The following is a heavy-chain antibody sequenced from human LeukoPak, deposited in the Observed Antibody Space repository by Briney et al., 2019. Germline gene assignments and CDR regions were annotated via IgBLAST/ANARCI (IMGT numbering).Heavy chain of an antibody. D-gene: IGHD6-19*01. Sequence: SETLSLTCAVYGGSFSGYYWSWIRQPPGKGLEWIGEVNHSGSTNYNPSLKSRVTISVDTSKNQFSLKLSSVTAADTAVYYCARRGSSGWYNLHYFDYWGQGTLVTVSS. J-gene: IGHJ4*02. CDR3: ARRGSSGWYNLHYFDY. CDR1: GGSFSGYY. CDR2: VNHSGST. V-gene: IGHV4-34*01.